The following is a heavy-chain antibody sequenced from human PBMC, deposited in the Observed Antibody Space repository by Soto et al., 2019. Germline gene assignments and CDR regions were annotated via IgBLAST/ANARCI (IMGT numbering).Heavy chain of an antibody. D-gene: IGHD6-19*01. Sequence: PGGSLRLSCAASGVTFSSYAMSWVRQAPGKGLEWVSAISGSGGSTYYADSVKGRFTISRDNSKNTLYLQMNSLRAEDTAVYYCAKEVAGTSLDRSCYDYWGQGTLVTVSS. CDR2: ISGSGGST. CDR3: AKEVAGTSLDRSCYDY. J-gene: IGHJ4*02. V-gene: IGHV3-23*01. CDR1: GVTFSSYA.